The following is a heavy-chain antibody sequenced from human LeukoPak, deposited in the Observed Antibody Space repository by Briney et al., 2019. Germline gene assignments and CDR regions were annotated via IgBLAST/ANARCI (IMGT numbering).Heavy chain of an antibody. J-gene: IGHJ4*02. CDR1: GFTFSGYA. D-gene: IGHD6-19*01. CDR3: ARAGSSGWDY. Sequence: GSLRLSCAASGFTFSGYAMSWVRQAPGKGLVWVSRINSDGSSISYADSVKGRFTISRDNAKNTLYLQMNSLRAEDTAVYYCARAGSSGWDYWGQGTLVTVSS. CDR2: INSDGSSI. V-gene: IGHV3-74*01.